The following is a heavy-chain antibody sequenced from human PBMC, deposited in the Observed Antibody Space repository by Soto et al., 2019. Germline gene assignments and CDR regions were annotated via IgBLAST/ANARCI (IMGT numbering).Heavy chain of an antibody. CDR1: GGSISSSSYY. V-gene: IGHV4-39*01. D-gene: IGHD3-22*01. CDR3: ARLPYYYDSSGYKGYYYYGMDV. J-gene: IGHJ6*02. CDR2: IYYSGST. Sequence: QLQLQESGPGLVKPSETLSLTCTVSGGSISSSSYYWGWIRQPPGKGLEWIGSIYYSGSTYYNPSLKSRVPISVATSKNQFSLKLSSVTAADTAVYYCARLPYYYDSSGYKGYYYYGMDVWGQGTTVTVSS.